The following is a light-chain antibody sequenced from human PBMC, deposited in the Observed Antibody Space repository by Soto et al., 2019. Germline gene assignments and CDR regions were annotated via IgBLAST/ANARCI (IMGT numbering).Light chain of an antibody. V-gene: IGLV2-14*01. J-gene: IGLJ2*01. CDR2: GVS. Sequence: QSVLTQPASVSGSPGQSITISCTGTSSDIGSYNYVSWYQQYPGKAPKLMIFGVSDRPSGVSNRFSGSKSGTTASLTISGLQAEDEADYYCSSYKTSSTVVVFGGGTKLTVL. CDR3: SSYKTSSTVVV. CDR1: SSDIGSYNY.